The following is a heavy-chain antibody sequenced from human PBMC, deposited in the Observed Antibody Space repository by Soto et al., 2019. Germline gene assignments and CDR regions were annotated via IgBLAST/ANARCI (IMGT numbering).Heavy chain of an antibody. J-gene: IGHJ6*02. D-gene: IGHD2-15*01. CDR3: ARDPGVAAPGGGLYYYGMDV. Sequence: QVQLVESGGGVVQPGRSLRLSCAASGFTFSSYGMHWVRQAPGKGLEWVAVIWYDGSNKYYADSVKGRFTISRDNSKNTLYLQMNSLRAEDTAVYYCARDPGVAAPGGGLYYYGMDVWGQGTTVTVSS. CDR1: GFTFSSYG. CDR2: IWYDGSNK. V-gene: IGHV3-33*01.